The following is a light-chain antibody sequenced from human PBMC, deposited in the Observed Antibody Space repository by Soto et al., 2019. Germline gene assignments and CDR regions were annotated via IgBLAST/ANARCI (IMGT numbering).Light chain of an antibody. CDR2: GAF. CDR1: QSVSPY. CDR3: QQYNDWPPT. J-gene: IGKJ1*01. V-gene: IGKV3-15*01. Sequence: EIVLTQSPATLSLSAGERATLSCRASQSVSPYLAWYQQKPGQAPSLLIYGAFTRATGIPARFSGTGSGTEFTLTISSLQSEDFALYYCQQYNDWPPTFGQGTKVDIK.